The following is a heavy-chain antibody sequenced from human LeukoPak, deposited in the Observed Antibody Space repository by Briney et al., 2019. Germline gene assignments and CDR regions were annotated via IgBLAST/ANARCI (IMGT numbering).Heavy chain of an antibody. Sequence: SSETLSLTCTVSGGSINNYYWTWIRQPPGKGLEWIGYIYYTGSTNYNPSPKSRVTISVDTSNNHFSLKLSSVTASSTAFYYCSRITPGLYSDYWRQGTLVTVSS. J-gene: IGHJ4*02. CDR3: SRITPGLYSDY. D-gene: IGHD3-10*01. CDR2: IYYTGST. CDR1: GGSINNYY. V-gene: IGHV4-59*01.